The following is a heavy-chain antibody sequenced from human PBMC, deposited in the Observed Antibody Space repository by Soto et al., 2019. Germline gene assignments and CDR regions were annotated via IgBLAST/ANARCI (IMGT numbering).Heavy chain of an antibody. D-gene: IGHD2-2*01. J-gene: IGHJ6*03. CDR2: ISGSGGST. CDR1: GFTFSSYA. Sequence: GGSLRLSCAASGFTFSSYAMSWVRQAPGKGLEWVSAISGSGGSTYYADSVKGRFTISRDNSKNTLYLQMNSLRAEDTAVYYCAKDRIPPWSIVVVPAAMGGGDYYYYMDVWGKGTTVTVSS. CDR3: AKDRIPPWSIVVVPAAMGGGDYYYYMDV. V-gene: IGHV3-23*01.